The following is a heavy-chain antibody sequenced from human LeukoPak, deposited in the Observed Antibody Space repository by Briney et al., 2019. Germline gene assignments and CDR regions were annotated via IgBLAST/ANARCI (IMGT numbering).Heavy chain of an antibody. Sequence: ASVKVSCKASGYTFTGYYMHWVRQAPGQGLEWMGWINPNSGGTNYAQKFQGRVTMTRDTSISTAYMELSRLRSDDTAAYYCARDPSSSSIGNNWFDPWGQGTLVTVSP. V-gene: IGHV1-2*02. CDR1: GYTFTGYY. D-gene: IGHD6-6*01. CDR2: INPNSGGT. CDR3: ARDPSSSSIGNNWFDP. J-gene: IGHJ5*02.